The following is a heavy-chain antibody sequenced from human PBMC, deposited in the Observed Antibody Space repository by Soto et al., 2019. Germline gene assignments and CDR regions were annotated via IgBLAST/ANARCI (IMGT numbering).Heavy chain of an antibody. CDR1: GFRFSGFG. D-gene: IGHD1-26*01. Sequence: QVQLVESGGGVVQPGRSLRLSCAASGFRFSGFGMHWVRQAPGKGLEWGAMLRYDGSNKYYADSVKGRFTISRDNSQNTLYLQMDSLRVEDTAVYYCARDGVGATTFYGYFDYWGQGILVTVSS. V-gene: IGHV3-33*01. CDR3: ARDGVGATTFYGYFDY. J-gene: IGHJ4*02. CDR2: LRYDGSNK.